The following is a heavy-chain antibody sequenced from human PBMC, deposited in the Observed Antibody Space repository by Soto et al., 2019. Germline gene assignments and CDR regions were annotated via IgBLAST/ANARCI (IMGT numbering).Heavy chain of an antibody. CDR2: FDPEDGET. Sequence: ASVKVSCKVSGYTLTELSMHWLRQAPGKGLEWMGGFDPEDGETIYAQKFQGRVTMTEDTSTDTAYMELSSLRSEDTAVYYCATDIAYCTNGVCPFWGQGTLVTVSS. J-gene: IGHJ4*02. V-gene: IGHV1-24*01. CDR1: GYTLTELS. D-gene: IGHD2-8*01. CDR3: ATDIAYCTNGVCPF.